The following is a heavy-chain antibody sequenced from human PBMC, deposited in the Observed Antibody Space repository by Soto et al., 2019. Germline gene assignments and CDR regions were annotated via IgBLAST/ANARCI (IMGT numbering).Heavy chain of an antibody. Sequence: QVQLVQSGTEVKKPGASVKVSCKASGYTVTDYYIHWVRQAPGQGLEWMGWIDPKNGGTIYAQKFQDRVTMSGDTSISTAYMDLSRLTSDDTAVYHCARDDSGIYAYWGQGTVVTVSS. CDR3: ARDDSGIYAY. J-gene: IGHJ4*02. CDR1: GYTVTDYY. CDR2: IDPKNGGT. D-gene: IGHD1-26*01. V-gene: IGHV1-2*02.